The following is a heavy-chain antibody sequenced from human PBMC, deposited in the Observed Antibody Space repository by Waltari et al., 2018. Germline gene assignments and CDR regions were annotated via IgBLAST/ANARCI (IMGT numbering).Heavy chain of an antibody. Sequence: QVQLMESGGGVVQPGQSLRLSSAASGFACNKFIFHWFRLAPGKGLEWLAAILNDGSDTKYADSVRGRFSISRDNSENTVYLQMDTLNIEDTGVYYCARGRSYGMDVWGQGTAVTVSS. CDR2: ILNDGSDT. CDR3: ARGRSYGMDV. V-gene: IGHV3-30*03. CDR1: GFACNKFI. J-gene: IGHJ6*02.